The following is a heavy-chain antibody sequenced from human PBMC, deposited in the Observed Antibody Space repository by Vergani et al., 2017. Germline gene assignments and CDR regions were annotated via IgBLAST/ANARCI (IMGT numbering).Heavy chain of an antibody. D-gene: IGHD5-18*01. V-gene: IGHV1-69*13. CDR3: ARGSASLGGYSYALDY. CDR1: GYTFTDYY. J-gene: IGHJ4*02. Sequence: VQLVQSGAEVKKPGATVKISCKVSGYTFTDYYMHWVQQAPGKGLEWMGRIIPIFGTANYAQKFQGRVTITADESTSTAYMELSSLRSEDTAVYYCARGSASLGGYSYALDYWGQGTLVTVSS. CDR2: IIPIFGTA.